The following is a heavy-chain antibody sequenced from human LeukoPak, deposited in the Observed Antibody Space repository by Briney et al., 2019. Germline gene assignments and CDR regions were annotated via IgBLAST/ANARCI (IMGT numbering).Heavy chain of an antibody. J-gene: IGHJ4*02. CDR2: INHSGST. V-gene: IGHV4-34*01. CDR1: GGSFLGYY. CDR3: ARGEKPFDY. Sequence: SETLSLTFALNGGSFLGYYCSWIGQPPGQGLEWIGEINHSGSTNYNPSLKSRVTISVDTSKNQFSLKLSSVTAADTAVYYCARGEKPFDYWGQGTLVTVSS.